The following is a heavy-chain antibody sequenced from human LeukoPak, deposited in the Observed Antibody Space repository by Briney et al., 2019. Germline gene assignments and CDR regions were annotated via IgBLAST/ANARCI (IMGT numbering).Heavy chain of an antibody. CDR3: ARGALYDSSGYYYEAPDY. D-gene: IGHD3-22*01. CDR1: GFTFSSYS. J-gene: IGHJ4*02. V-gene: IGHV3-21*01. Sequence: GGSLRLSCAASGFTFSSYSMNWVRQAPGKGLEWVSSISSSSSYIYYADSVKGRFTISRDNAKNSLYLQMNGLRAEDTAVYYCARGALYDSSGYYYEAPDYWGQGTLVTVSS. CDR2: ISSSSSYI.